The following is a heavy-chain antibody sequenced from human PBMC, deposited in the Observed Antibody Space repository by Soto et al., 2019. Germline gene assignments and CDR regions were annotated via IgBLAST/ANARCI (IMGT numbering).Heavy chain of an antibody. CDR1: GFTFSSYS. Sequence: GGSLRLSCAASGFTFSSYSMNWVRQAPGKGLEWVSSISSSSSYIYYADSVKGRFTISRDNAKNSLYLQMNSLRAEDTAVYYCARDYLVYDFWSGYDNWGQGTLVTVSS. CDR3: ARDYLVYDFWSGYDN. D-gene: IGHD3-3*01. V-gene: IGHV3-21*01. J-gene: IGHJ4*02. CDR2: ISSSSSYI.